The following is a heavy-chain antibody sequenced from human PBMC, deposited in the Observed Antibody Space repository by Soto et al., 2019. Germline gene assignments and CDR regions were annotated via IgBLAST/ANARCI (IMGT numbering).Heavy chain of an antibody. CDR3: ARVTTSFGMDV. CDR2: IYYSGST. D-gene: IGHD4-4*01. J-gene: IGHJ6*04. V-gene: IGHV4-59*08. Sequence: PSXTLSLTCTVSGGSISSYYWSWIRQPPVKGLEWIGYIYYSGSTNYNPSLKSRVTISVDTSKNQFSLKLSSVTAADTAVYYCARVTTSFGMDVWGKGTTVTVSS. CDR1: GGSISSYY.